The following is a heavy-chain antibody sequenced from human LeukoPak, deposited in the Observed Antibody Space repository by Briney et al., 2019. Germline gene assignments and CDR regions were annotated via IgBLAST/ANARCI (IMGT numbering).Heavy chain of an antibody. Sequence: ASVKVSCKASGYTFTGYYMHWVRQAPGQGLEWMGRINPNSGGTNYAQKFQGRVTMTRDTSISTAYMELSRLRSDDTAVYYRARAHTQYYYDSSGYSPCDYWGQGTLVTVSS. CDR2: INPNSGGT. D-gene: IGHD3-22*01. CDR1: GYTFTGYY. J-gene: IGHJ4*02. V-gene: IGHV1-2*06. CDR3: ARAHTQYYYDSSGYSPCDY.